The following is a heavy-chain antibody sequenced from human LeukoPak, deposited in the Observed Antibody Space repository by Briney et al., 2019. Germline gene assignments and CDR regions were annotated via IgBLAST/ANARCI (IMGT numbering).Heavy chain of an antibody. D-gene: IGHD3-9*01. Sequence: PGGSLRLSCAASGFTFSSYAMHWVGQAPGKGLEWVTVISYDGSNTYYADSVKGRFTISSDNSKNTLYLQMNSLRAEDTAAYYCARDDDRSPGYPFDYWGQGTLVTVSS. V-gene: IGHV3-30*04. CDR3: ARDDDRSPGYPFDY. CDR1: GFTFSSYA. J-gene: IGHJ4*02. CDR2: ISYDGSNT.